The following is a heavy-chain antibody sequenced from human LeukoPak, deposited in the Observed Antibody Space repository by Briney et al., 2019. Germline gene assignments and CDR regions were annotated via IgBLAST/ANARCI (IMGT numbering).Heavy chain of an antibody. CDR2: IDNYSGDT. J-gene: IGHJ6*02. CDR3: ARDYSIRVAASSYGMDV. CDR1: GYTFTINH. Sequence: ASVKVSCKASGYTFTINHIHWVRQAPGQGLEWMGWIDNYSGDTEYAQNFQGRVTMTTDTTTSTAYMELRSLRSDDTAVYYCARDYSIRVAASSYGMDVWGQGTTVTVSS. V-gene: IGHV1-18*04. D-gene: IGHD6-19*01.